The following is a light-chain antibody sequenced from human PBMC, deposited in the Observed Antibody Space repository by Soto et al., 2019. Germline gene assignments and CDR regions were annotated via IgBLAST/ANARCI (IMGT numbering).Light chain of an antibody. CDR1: NIGNKS. CDR3: QVWNSSSDPWV. CDR2: DDD. J-gene: IGLJ3*02. V-gene: IGLV3-21*02. Sequence: SYELTQPPSVSVAPGQTAMITCGGNNIGNKSVHWYHQRPGQAPVLVVYDDDDRPSGIPERFSGSNSGNTATLTISRVEAGDDADYYCQVWNSSSDPWVFGGGTQLTVL.